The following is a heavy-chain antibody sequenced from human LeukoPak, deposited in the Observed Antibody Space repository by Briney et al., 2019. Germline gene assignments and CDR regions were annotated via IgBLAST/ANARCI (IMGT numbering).Heavy chain of an antibody. CDR1: EFTFSNYA. V-gene: IGHV3-23*01. CDR3: AKRDYYDSSGYAPLFDY. CDR2: ISGNGGKI. J-gene: IGHJ4*02. D-gene: IGHD3-22*01. Sequence: GGSLRLSCAASEFTFSNYAMSWVRQAPGEGLEWVSGISGNGGKIYYADSVRGRFTISRDNSKNTLYLQMNSLRGEDTAVYFCAKRDYYDSSGYAPLFDYWGQGTLVTVSP.